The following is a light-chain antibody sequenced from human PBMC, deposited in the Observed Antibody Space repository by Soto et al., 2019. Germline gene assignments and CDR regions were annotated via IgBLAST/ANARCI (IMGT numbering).Light chain of an antibody. V-gene: IGKV4-1*01. CDR2: WAS. Sequence: IVMTQTPDSLAVSLGERATINCKXXQSALSSAXXKXHLAWYQHKVGQPPRLLIYWASTRESGVPDRFSGSGSGTDFTLTISSLQAEDVAIYYCQQYYTTPLTFGGGTKVEIK. CDR1: QSALSSAXXKXH. CDR3: QQYYTTPLT. J-gene: IGKJ4*01.